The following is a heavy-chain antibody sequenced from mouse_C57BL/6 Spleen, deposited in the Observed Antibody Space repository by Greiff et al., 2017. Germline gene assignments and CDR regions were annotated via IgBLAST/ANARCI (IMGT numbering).Heavy chain of an antibody. J-gene: IGHJ1*03. CDR1: GYTFTSYW. Sequence: QVHVKQPGAELVKPGASVKLSCKASGYTFTSYWMHWVKQRPGQGLEWIGMIHPNSGSTNYNEKFKSKATLTVYKSSSTAYMQLSSLTSEDSAVYYCARADYYGSSYRYFDVWGTGTTVTVSS. V-gene: IGHV1-64*01. CDR2: IHPNSGST. CDR3: ARADYYGSSYRYFDV. D-gene: IGHD1-1*01.